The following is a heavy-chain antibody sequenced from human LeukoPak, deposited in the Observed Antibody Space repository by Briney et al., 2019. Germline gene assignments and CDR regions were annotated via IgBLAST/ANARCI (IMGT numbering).Heavy chain of an antibody. CDR3: ARDSGYYYDSSGYYYSY. CDR1: GGTFSSYA. Sequence: SVKVSCKASGGTFSSYAISWVRQAPGQGLEWMGRIIPIFGTANYAQKFQGRVTITTDESTSTAYMELSSLRSEDTAVYYRARDSGYYYDSSGYYYSYWGQGTLVTVSS. J-gene: IGHJ4*02. CDR2: IIPIFGTA. D-gene: IGHD3-22*01. V-gene: IGHV1-69*05.